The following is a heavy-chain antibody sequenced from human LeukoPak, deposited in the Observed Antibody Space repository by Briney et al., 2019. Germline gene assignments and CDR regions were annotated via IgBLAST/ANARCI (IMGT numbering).Heavy chain of an antibody. CDR2: INPNSGGT. Sequence: GASVKVSCKASGYTFTGYYIHWARQAPGQGLEWMGWINPNSGGTNYAQKFQGRVTMTRDTSISTAYMVLSRLRSDDTAVYYCARSDYLATYYWGQGTLVTVSS. V-gene: IGHV1-2*02. CDR3: ARSDYLATYY. D-gene: IGHD4/OR15-4a*01. J-gene: IGHJ4*02. CDR1: GYTFTGYY.